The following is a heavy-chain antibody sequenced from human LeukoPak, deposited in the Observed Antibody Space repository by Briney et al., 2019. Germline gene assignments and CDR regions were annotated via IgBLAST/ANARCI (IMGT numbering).Heavy chain of an antibody. CDR2: ISSSSSYI. V-gene: IGHV3-21*01. CDR1: GFTFSSYS. J-gene: IGHJ4*02. D-gene: IGHD1-14*01. Sequence: GGSLRLSCAASGFTFSSYSMNWVRQAPGKGLEWVSSISSSSSYIYYAESVKGRFTISRDNANNSLYLQMNSLRAEDTAVYYCARSGALTYTFDYWGQGTLVTVSS. CDR3: ARSGALTYTFDY.